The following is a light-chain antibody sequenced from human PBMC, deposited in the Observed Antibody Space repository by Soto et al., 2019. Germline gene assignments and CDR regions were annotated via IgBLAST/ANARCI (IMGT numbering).Light chain of an antibody. CDR3: QSYDSSLSGSVV. Sequence: QSVLTQPPSVSGAPGQRVTIPCTGSSSNVGAGYDVHWYQQVPGTAPKLLIYGNSNRPSGVPDRFSGSKSGTSASLAITGLQAEDEADYYCQSYDSSLSGSVVFGGGTNLTVL. J-gene: IGLJ2*01. CDR2: GNS. V-gene: IGLV1-40*01. CDR1: SSNVGAGYD.